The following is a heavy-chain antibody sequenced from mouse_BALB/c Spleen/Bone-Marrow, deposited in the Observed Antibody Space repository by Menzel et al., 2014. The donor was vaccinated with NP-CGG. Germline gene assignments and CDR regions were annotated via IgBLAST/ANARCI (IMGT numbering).Heavy chain of an antibody. CDR3: ARDGYYVFYAMDY. J-gene: IGHJ4*01. Sequence: EVQRVESGGGLVQPGGSLKLSCAASGFTFSSYGMSWVRQTPDKRLELVATINSNGGSTYYPDSVKGRFTISRDNAKNTLYLQMSSLKSEDTAMYYCARDGYYVFYAMDYWGQGTSATVSS. CDR2: INSNGGST. V-gene: IGHV5-6-3*01. CDR1: GFTFSSYG. D-gene: IGHD2-3*01.